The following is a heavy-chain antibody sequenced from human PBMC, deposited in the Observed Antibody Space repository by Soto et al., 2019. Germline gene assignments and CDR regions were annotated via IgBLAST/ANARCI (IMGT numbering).Heavy chain of an antibody. CDR2: ISAYNGNT. J-gene: IGHJ6*02. CDR1: GYTFTSYG. D-gene: IGHD2-2*01. Sequence: QVQLVQSGAEVKKPGASVKVSCKASGYTFTSYGISWVRQAPGQGLEWMGGISAYNGNTNYAQKLQGRVTMTTDTSTSTAYMELRSLRSDDTAVYYCARGEGYCSSTSCYYYYYYGMDVWGQGTTVTVSS. CDR3: ARGEGYCSSTSCYYYYYYGMDV. V-gene: IGHV1-18*04.